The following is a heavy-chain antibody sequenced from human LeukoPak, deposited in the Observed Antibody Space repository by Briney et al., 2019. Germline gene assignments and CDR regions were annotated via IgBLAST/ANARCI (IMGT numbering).Heavy chain of an antibody. J-gene: IGHJ4*02. V-gene: IGHV4-38-2*01. CDR1: GYSISSGYH. Sequence: SETLSLTCAVSGYSISSGYHWVWIRQPPGKGLEWIATTFHSGSTYFNPSLQSRVTISLDTSKNQFSLKLSSVTAADTALYYCARGDVYSSASDYWGQGTLVTVSS. D-gene: IGHD6-19*01. CDR3: ARGDVYSSASDY. CDR2: TFHSGST.